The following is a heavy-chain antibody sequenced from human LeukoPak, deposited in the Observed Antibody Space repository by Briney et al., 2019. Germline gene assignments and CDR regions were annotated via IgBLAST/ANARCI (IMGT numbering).Heavy chain of an antibody. J-gene: IGHJ4*02. CDR1: GYFISSGYY. V-gene: IGHV4-38-2*02. CDR2: IHHSGST. D-gene: IGHD6-19*01. CDR3: ARTRRRIAVAGPSFDY. Sequence: SETLSLTCTVSGYFISSGYYWGWIRQPPGKGLQWIGSIHHSGSTNYNPSLKSRVTISVDTSKNQFSLKLSSVTAADTAVYYCARTRRRIAVAGPSFDYWGQGTLVTVSS.